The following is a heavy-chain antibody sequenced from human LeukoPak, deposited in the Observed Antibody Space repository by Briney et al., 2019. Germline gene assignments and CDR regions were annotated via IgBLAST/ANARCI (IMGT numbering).Heavy chain of an antibody. CDR2: IYHSGST. J-gene: IGHJ4*02. CDR1: GGSISGTNW. V-gene: IGHV4-4*02. D-gene: IGHD3-3*01. CDR3: ARVRGTIFGVVIIGPDY. Sequence: SETLSLTCAVSGGSISGTNWWSWVRQPPGKGLEWIGEIYHSGSTYYNPSLKSRVTISVDTSKNQFSLKLSSVTAADTAVYYCARVRGTIFGVVIIGPDYWGQGTLVTVSS.